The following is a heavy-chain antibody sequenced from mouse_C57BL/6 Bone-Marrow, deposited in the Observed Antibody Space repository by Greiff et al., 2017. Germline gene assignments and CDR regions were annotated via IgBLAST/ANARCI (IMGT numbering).Heavy chain of an antibody. CDR2: IWWGDDK. CDR1: GFSLNTFVMS. D-gene: IGHD1-1*01. V-gene: IGHV8-8*01. J-gene: IGHJ3*01. Sequence: QVTLKVSGPGILQPSQTLSLTCSFSGFSLNTFVMSVGWIRQPSGKGLEWLAHIWWGDDKYYNPALKSRLTISKDTSKTLVFLKIANVDTADTATYYCARGYYGGSSWFAYWGQGTLVTVSA. CDR3: ARGYYGGSSWFAY.